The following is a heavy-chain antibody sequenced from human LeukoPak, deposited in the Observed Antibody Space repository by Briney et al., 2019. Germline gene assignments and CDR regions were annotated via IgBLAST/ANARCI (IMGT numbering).Heavy chain of an antibody. CDR2: IKEDGSET. CDR1: GFTFSNYW. J-gene: IGHJ6*02. V-gene: IGHV3-7*01. CDR3: ARDLFPYGMDV. Sequence: GGSLRLSCAASGFTFSNYWMSWVRQAPGKGPEWMGNIKEDGSETYYVDSVKGRFTISRDNAKNSLYLQMNSLRAEDTAMYYCARDLFPYGMDVWGQGTTVTVSS.